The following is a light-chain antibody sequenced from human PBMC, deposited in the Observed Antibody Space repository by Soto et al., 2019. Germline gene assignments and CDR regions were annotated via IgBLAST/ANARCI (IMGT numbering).Light chain of an antibody. CDR3: QQYNSWPWT. CDR2: DAS. CDR1: QSVSGS. J-gene: IGKJ1*01. Sequence: EIVMTQSPATLSVSPGERVTLSCRSSQSVSGSLAWYQKNPGQAPRLLIYDASDSATGIPARFSVSGSGTEFTLTISSLQSEDFAVYYGQQYNSWPWTFGQGTKVESK. V-gene: IGKV3-15*01.